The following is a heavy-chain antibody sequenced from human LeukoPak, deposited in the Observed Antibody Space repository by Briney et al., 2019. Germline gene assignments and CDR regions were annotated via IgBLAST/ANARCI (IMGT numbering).Heavy chain of an antibody. V-gene: IGHV3-30*18. D-gene: IGHD3-3*01. J-gene: IGHJ4*02. CDR2: ISYTGSNK. CDR1: GFTLSDYG. CDR3: AKDTETSSYYDFWSAYSASSYDN. Sequence: PGGSLRLSCAASGFTLSDYGMHWVRQAPGKGLEWVAVISYTGSNKYYADSVKGRFTISRDNSKNTLNLQMNSLRAEDTAVYYCAKDTETSSYYDFWSAYSASSYDNWGQGTLVTVSS.